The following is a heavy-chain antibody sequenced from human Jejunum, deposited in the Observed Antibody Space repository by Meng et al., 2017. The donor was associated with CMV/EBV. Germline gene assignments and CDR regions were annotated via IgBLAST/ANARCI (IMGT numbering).Heavy chain of an antibody. CDR1: MSSSSFY. CDR3: ARGCSTNSCYRGSFEY. Sequence: MSSSSFYWGWMRQPPGKGLEWVGTINYSGNMYYSPSLRSRVAISLDTSKKQFSLRLNSLTAADTAVYYCARGCSTNSCYRGSFEYWGQGKLVTVSS. J-gene: IGHJ4*02. V-gene: IGHV4-39*07. D-gene: IGHD2-2*02. CDR2: INYSGNM.